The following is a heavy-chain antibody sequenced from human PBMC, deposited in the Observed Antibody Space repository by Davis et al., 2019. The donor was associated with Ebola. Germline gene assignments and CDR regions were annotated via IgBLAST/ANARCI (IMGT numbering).Heavy chain of an antibody. J-gene: IGHJ5*02. CDR1: GGSISNSFYY. CDR2: IYYTGTT. CDR3: VRHWGCSGGSCYSVLSFTWFDP. D-gene: IGHD2-15*01. Sequence: SETLSLTCTVSGGSISNSFYYWGWIRQPPGKGLEWIGSIYYTGTTYYNPSLKSRVTISVDTSKNQFSLKLSSVTAADTAVYYCVRHWGCSGGSCYSVLSFTWFDPWGQGTLVTVSS. V-gene: IGHV4-39*01.